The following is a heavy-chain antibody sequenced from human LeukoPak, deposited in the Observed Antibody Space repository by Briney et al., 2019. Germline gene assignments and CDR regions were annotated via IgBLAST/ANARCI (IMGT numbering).Heavy chain of an antibody. Sequence: GGSLRLSCAASGFTFSSYGMHWVRQAPGKGLEWVAVISYDGSNKYYADSVKGRFTTSRDNSKNTLYLQMNSLRAEDTAVYYCAKVVGATTPPSDYWGQGTLVTVSS. CDR2: ISYDGSNK. CDR3: AKVVGATTPPSDY. J-gene: IGHJ4*02. V-gene: IGHV3-30*18. D-gene: IGHD1-26*01. CDR1: GFTFSSYG.